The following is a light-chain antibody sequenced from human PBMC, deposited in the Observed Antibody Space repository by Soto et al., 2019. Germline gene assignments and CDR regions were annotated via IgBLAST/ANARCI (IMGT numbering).Light chain of an antibody. CDR1: QDISNY. Sequence: DIQMTQSPSSLSASVGDRVTITCQASQDISNYLNWYQQKPGKAPKLLIYDASNLETGVPSRFSGSGSGTDFTFTISSLQPEDIATYYCQQYDNLPPFPLGPGTKVDIK. V-gene: IGKV1-33*01. CDR3: QQYDNLPPFP. CDR2: DAS. J-gene: IGKJ3*01.